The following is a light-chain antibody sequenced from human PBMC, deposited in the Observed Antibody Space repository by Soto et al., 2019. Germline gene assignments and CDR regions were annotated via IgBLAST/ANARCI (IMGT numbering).Light chain of an antibody. J-gene: IGLJ2*01. CDR3: QSYDSSLGGFVV. V-gene: IGLV1-40*01. CDR1: NSNIGAGYD. Sequence: QAVVTQPPSVSGAPGQRVTISCTGSNSNIGAGYDVHWYQQLPGTAPTLLIYGDNSRPSGVPARFSGSKSDTSASLAITGLQAEDEADYYCQSYDSSLGGFVVFGGGTKLTVL. CDR2: GDN.